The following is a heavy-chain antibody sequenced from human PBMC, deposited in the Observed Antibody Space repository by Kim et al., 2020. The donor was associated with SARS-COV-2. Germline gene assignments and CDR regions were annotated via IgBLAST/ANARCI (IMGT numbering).Heavy chain of an antibody. J-gene: IGHJ6*02. CDR1: GFTFSSYA. V-gene: IGHV3-33*06. Sequence: GGSLRLSCAASGFTFSSYAMHWVRQAPGKGLEWVAVIWYDGSNKYYADSVKGRFTISRDNSKNTLYLQMNSLRAEDTAVYYCAKAAGITGTLYYYYGMDVWGQGTTVTVSS. D-gene: IGHD1-7*01. CDR2: IWYDGSNK. CDR3: AKAAGITGTLYYYYGMDV.